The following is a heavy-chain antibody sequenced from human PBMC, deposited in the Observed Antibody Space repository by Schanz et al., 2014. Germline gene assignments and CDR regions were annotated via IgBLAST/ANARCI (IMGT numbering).Heavy chain of an antibody. Sequence: EVQLVESGGGVVQPGRSLRLSCAASGFTFSSHWMHWVRQDPGKGLVWVARINSVGSNTDYADSVTGRFTISRDNAKNTLYLQMNTLRAEDTAVYYCARKMKLGVYGGKGHDSLDIWGRGTMVTVSS. V-gene: IGHV3-74*02. CDR2: INSVGSNT. CDR1: GFTFSSHW. J-gene: IGHJ3*02. D-gene: IGHD4-17*01. CDR3: ARKMKLGVYGGKGHDSLDI.